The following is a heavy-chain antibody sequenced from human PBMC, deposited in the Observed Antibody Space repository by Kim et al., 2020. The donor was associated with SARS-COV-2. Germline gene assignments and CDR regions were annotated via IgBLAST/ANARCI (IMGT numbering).Heavy chain of an antibody. D-gene: IGHD6-6*01. Sequence: NYAQKFQGRVTITADESTSTAYMELSSLRSEDTAVYYCARKGGSSPGFDYWGQGTLVTVSS. CDR3: ARKGGSSPGFDY. V-gene: IGHV1-69*01. J-gene: IGHJ4*02.